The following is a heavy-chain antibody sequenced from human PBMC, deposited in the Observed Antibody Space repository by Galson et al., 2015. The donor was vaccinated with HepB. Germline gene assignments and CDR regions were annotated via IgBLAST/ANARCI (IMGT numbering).Heavy chain of an antibody. CDR3: GSSDNCAGDCSGNS. Sequence: SVKVSCKASGGTFRSHTINWVRQAPGQGLEWMGSIIPLLGKSNYAQKFQGRITITADRSTSTADMALSSLRSEDTAMYYCGSSDNCAGDCSGNSWGQGTLVTVSA. CDR2: IIPLLGKS. V-gene: IGHV1-69*02. D-gene: IGHD2-21*02. J-gene: IGHJ4*02. CDR1: GGTFRSHT.